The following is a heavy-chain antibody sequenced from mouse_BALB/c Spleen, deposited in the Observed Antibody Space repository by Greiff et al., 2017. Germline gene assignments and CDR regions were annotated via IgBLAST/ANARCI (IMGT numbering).Heavy chain of an antibody. D-gene: IGHD2-10*02. Sequence: EVMLVESGGGLVKPGGSLKLSCAASGFTFSSYAMSWVRQTPEKRLEWVASISSGGSTYYPDSVKGRFTISRDNARNILYLQMSSLRSEDTAMYYCAREEYGNYGDYWGQGTTLTVSS. CDR2: ISSGGST. V-gene: IGHV5-6-5*01. J-gene: IGHJ2*01. CDR1: GFTFSSYA. CDR3: AREEYGNYGDY.